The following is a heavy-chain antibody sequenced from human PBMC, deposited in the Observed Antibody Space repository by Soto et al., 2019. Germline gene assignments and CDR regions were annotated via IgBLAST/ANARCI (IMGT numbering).Heavy chain of an antibody. CDR3: ARLWSSEPGGY. J-gene: IGHJ4*02. Sequence: PSETLSLTCTVSGGSISSSSYYWGWIRQPPGKGLEWIGSIYYSGSTYYNPSLKSRVTISVDTSKNQFSLKLSSVPAADTAVYYCARLWSSEPGGYWGQGTLFTVPS. V-gene: IGHV4-39*01. CDR1: GGSISSSSYY. CDR2: IYYSGST. D-gene: IGHD1-26*01.